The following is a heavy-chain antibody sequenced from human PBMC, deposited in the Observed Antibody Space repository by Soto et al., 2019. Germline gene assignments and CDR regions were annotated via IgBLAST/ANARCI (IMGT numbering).Heavy chain of an antibody. CDR3: ARDSGIRGPSGDLDY. J-gene: IGHJ4*02. D-gene: IGHD1-20*01. CDR2: VTGGNGDT. CDR1: GYTFMSHV. V-gene: IGHV1-3*01. Sequence: QVQLVQSGAEVKEPGASVKVSCRASGYTFMSHVIHWVRQAPGQRLEWMGWVTGGNGDTKYSQNLQGRVTITRDTSATTAYMERSRLTSEDTAVYYCARDSGIRGPSGDLDYWGQGALVTVSS.